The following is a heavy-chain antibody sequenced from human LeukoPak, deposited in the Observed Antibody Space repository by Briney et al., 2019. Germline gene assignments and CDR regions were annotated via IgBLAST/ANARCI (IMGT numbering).Heavy chain of an antibody. J-gene: IGHJ4*02. CDR1: GGSISSGGYS. CDR3: ARGEGPTVTIYYFDY. D-gene: IGHD4-17*01. Sequence: SQTLSLTCAVSGGSISSGGYSWSWIRQPPGKGLEWIGYIYHSGSTYYNPSLKSRVTISVDRSKNQFSLKLSSVTAADTAVYYCARGEGPTVTIYYFDYWGQGTLVTVSS. CDR2: IYHSGST. V-gene: IGHV4-30-2*01.